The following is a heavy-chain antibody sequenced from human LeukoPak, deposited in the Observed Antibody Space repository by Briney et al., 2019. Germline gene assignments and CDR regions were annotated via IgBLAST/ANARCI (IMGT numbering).Heavy chain of an antibody. D-gene: IGHD2-15*01. Sequence: GGSLRLSCAASGFTFSSYAMHWVRQAPGKGLEYVSAISSNGGSTYYANSVKGRFTISRDNSKNTLYLQMGSLRAEDMAVYYCARVRYCSGGSCPQGNWFDPWAQGTLVTVSS. CDR3: ARVRYCSGGSCPQGNWFDP. CDR1: GFTFSSYA. J-gene: IGHJ5*02. V-gene: IGHV3-64*01. CDR2: ISSNGGST.